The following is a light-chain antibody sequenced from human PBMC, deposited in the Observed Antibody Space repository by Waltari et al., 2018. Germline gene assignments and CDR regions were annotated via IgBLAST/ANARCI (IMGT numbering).Light chain of an antibody. CDR1: QSISSL. Sequence: DIQMTQSPSPLSASVGNRATITCRASQSISSLVFWYQQKPGKAPKLLIYKASSLESGVPSRFSGSGSGTEFTLTISSLQPDDFATYYCQQYNSYSTTFGQGTKVEIK. V-gene: IGKV1-5*03. CDR2: KAS. CDR3: QQYNSYSTT. J-gene: IGKJ1*01.